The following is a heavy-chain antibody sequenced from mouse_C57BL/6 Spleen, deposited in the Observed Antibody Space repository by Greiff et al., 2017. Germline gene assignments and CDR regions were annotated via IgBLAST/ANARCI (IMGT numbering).Heavy chain of an antibody. CDR3: VIQSNGAWFAY. J-gene: IGHJ3*01. CDR2: IRSKSNNYAT. CDR1: GFSFNTYA. V-gene: IGHV10-1*01. Sequence: EVMLVESGGGLVQPKGSLKLSCAASGFSFNTYAMNWVRQAPGQGLEWVARIRSKSNNYATYYADSVKDRFTISRDDSESMLYLRMNNVETEDIAVFCSVIQSNGAWFAYWGQGPLATVPA.